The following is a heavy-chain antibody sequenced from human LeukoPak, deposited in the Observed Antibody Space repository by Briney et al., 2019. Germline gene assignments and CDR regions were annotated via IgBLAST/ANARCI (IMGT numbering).Heavy chain of an antibody. Sequence: QSGGSLRLSCAASGFTVSSNYMSWVRQAPGKGLEWVSVIYSGGSTYYADSVKGRFTISRDNSKNTLYLQMNSLRAEDTAVYYCARADCSGGSCYSYYMDVWGKGTTVTVSS. D-gene: IGHD2-15*01. CDR1: GFTVSSNY. V-gene: IGHV3-53*01. J-gene: IGHJ6*03. CDR2: IYSGGST. CDR3: ARADCSGGSCYSYYMDV.